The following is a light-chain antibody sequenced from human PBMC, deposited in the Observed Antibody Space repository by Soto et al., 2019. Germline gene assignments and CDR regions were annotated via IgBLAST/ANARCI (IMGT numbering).Light chain of an antibody. Sequence: QSVLTQPPSASGAPGQAVTISCTGTSSEIGGGYNYVSWYQHHQGKVPKLMIYEVSKRPSGVPDRFYGSKSGNTASLTVSGLQAEDEADYFCSSYAGNNNLIFGGGTKVTVL. J-gene: IGLJ2*01. V-gene: IGLV2-8*01. CDR2: EVS. CDR1: SSEIGGGYNY. CDR3: SSYAGNNNLI.